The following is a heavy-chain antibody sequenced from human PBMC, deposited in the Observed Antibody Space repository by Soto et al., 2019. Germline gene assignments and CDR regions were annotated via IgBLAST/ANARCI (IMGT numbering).Heavy chain of an antibody. Sequence: SETLSLTCTVSGGSISSGGYYWSWIRQHPGKGLEWIGHMYNSGSTYYNPSLKSRVTISADTSKNPFSLKLSSVTAADTAVYYCARDPPYDILTGRTGGMDVWGQGTTVTVSS. V-gene: IGHV4-31*03. CDR3: ARDPPYDILTGRTGGMDV. J-gene: IGHJ6*02. CDR1: GGSISSGGYY. D-gene: IGHD3-9*01. CDR2: MYNSGST.